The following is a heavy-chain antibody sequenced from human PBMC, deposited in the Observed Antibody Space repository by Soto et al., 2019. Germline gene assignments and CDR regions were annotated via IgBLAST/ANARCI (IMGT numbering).Heavy chain of an antibody. J-gene: IGHJ4*02. D-gene: IGHD2-15*01. Sequence: GGSLRLSCAASGFTFSSYWMSWVRQAPGKGLEWVANIKQDGSEKYYVDSVKGRFTISRDNAKNSRYLQMNSLRAEDTAVYYCARERYCSGGSCTGGIYFDYWGQGTLVTVSS. CDR1: GFTFSSYW. CDR3: ARERYCSGGSCTGGIYFDY. CDR2: IKQDGSEK. V-gene: IGHV3-7*04.